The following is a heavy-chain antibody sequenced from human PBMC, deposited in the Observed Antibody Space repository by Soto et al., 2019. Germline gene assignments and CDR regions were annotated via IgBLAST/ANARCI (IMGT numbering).Heavy chain of an antibody. D-gene: IGHD1-26*01. CDR3: ARTVGAAYYFDF. Sequence: PSETLSLTCTVPGDSMTKYYWSWIRQPAGKGLEWIGRVYTSGSTNYNPSLKSRVTMSIGTSNNHFSLTLKSVTAADTAVYYCARTVGAAYYFDFWGQGALVTVSS. V-gene: IGHV4-4*07. CDR2: VYTSGST. CDR1: GDSMTKYY. J-gene: IGHJ4*02.